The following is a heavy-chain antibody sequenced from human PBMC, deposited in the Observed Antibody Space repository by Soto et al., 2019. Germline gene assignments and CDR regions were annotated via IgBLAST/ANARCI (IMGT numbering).Heavy chain of an antibody. D-gene: IGHD6-19*01. V-gene: IGHV1-8*01. CDR3: ARGNDYSSGWYLGYYYYGMDV. CDR1: GYTFTSYD. CDR2: MNPNSSNT. J-gene: IGHJ6*02. Sequence: ASVKVSYKASGYTFTSYDINWLRQATGRGLEWMGWMNPNSSNTGYAQKFQGRVTMTRNTSISTAYMELSSLRSEDTAVYYCARGNDYSSGWYLGYYYYGMDVWGQGTTVTVSS.